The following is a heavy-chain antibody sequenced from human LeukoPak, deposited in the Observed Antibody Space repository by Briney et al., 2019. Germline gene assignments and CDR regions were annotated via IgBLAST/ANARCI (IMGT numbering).Heavy chain of an antibody. V-gene: IGHV3-7*03. CDR1: GFTFSSYW. CDR3: ATYRRGYHDSSESYYFDY. J-gene: IGHJ4*02. CDR2: INHNGNVN. Sequence: PGGSLRLSCAASGFTFSSYWMNWARQAPGKGLEWVASINHNGNVNYYVDSVEGRFTISRDNAKNSLYLQMSNLRAEDTAVYYCATYRRGYHDSSESYYFDYWGQGTLVTVSS. D-gene: IGHD3-22*01.